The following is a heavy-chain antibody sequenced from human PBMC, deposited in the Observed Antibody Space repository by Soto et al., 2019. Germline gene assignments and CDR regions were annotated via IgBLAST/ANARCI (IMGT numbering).Heavy chain of an antibody. CDR2: ISYDGSNK. J-gene: IGHJ4*02. D-gene: IGHD3-3*01. CDR1: GFTFFSYG. V-gene: IGHV3-30*18. Sequence: QVQLVESGGGVVQPGRSLRLSCAASGFTFFSYGMHWVRQAPGKGLEWVAVISYDGSNKFYADSVKGRFTISRDNSKNTLYLQMNSLRAEDTAVYYGAKDRAGDIYVAARSGLDYWGQGTLVTVSS. CDR3: AKDRAGDIYVAARSGLDY.